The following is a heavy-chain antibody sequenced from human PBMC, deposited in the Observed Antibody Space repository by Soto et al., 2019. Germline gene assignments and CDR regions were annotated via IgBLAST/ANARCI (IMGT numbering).Heavy chain of an antibody. CDR2: IFWDDDK. Sequence: SGPTLVNPTQTLTLTCTFSGFSLSPSGVGVGWIRQPPGKALEWLGIIFWDDDKRYRPSLKGRLTITKDTSKNQLVLTMTNMDPVDTATYYCAHLPWKQLWPRAPVVNWGQGTPVTVS. J-gene: IGHJ4*02. V-gene: IGHV2-5*02. CDR3: AHLPWKQLWPRAPVVN. CDR1: GFSLSPSGVG. D-gene: IGHD5-18*01.